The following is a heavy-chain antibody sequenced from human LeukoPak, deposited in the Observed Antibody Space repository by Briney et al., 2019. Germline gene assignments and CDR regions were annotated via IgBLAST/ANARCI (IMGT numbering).Heavy chain of an antibody. D-gene: IGHD3-22*01. Sequence: SETLSLTCTVSGGSISGYYWSWIRQPPGKGLEWIGYIYSSGSTNYSPSLKSRVTISIDTSKSQFSLKLSSVTAADTAVYYCARGEDYYDSSGYYNWFDPWGQGTLVTVSS. CDR2: IYSSGST. J-gene: IGHJ5*02. CDR1: GGSISGYY. V-gene: IGHV4-59*01. CDR3: ARGEDYYDSSGYYNWFDP.